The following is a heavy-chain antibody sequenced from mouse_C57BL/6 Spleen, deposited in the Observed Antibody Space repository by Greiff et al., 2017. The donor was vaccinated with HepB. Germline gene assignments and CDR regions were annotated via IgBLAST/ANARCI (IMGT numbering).Heavy chain of an antibody. CDR2: INPGSGGT. D-gene: IGHD1-1*01. CDR3: ARSTTVVANGYFDV. CDR1: GYAFTNYL. J-gene: IGHJ1*03. Sequence: QVQLQQSGAELVRPGTSVKVSCKASGYAFTNYLIEWVKQRPGQGLEWIGVINPGSGGTNYNEKFKGKATLTADKSSSTAYMQLSSLTSEDSAVYFCARSTTVVANGYFDVWGTGTTVTVSS. V-gene: IGHV1-54*01.